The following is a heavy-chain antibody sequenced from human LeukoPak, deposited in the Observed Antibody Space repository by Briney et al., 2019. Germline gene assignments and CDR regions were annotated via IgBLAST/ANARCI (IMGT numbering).Heavy chain of an antibody. CDR3: AKASQIAVAGTHFDY. Sequence: GGSLSLSCAAYGFTFDDYAMHWVGQAQGKGLEGVSGISRNSGSIGYADSGKGRFTISRDNAKNSLYLQMNSLRAEDTALYYCAKASQIAVAGTHFDYWGQGTLVTVSS. CDR1: GFTFDDYA. J-gene: IGHJ4*02. CDR2: ISRNSGSI. D-gene: IGHD6-19*01. V-gene: IGHV3-9*01.